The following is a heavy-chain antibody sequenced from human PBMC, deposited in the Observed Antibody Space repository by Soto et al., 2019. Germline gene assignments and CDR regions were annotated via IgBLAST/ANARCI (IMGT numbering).Heavy chain of an antibody. J-gene: IGHJ4*02. CDR2: IKSKTDGGTT. CDR3: TTDPYCGGDCYFGPFDY. D-gene: IGHD2-21*02. V-gene: IGHV3-15*01. Sequence: VVSLRLSCAASGFTFSNAWMSWVRQAPGKGLEWVGRIKSKTDGGTTDYAAPVKGRFTISRDDSKNTLYLQMNSLKTEDTAVYYCTTDPYCGGDCYFGPFDYWGQGTLVTVSS. CDR1: GFTFSNAW.